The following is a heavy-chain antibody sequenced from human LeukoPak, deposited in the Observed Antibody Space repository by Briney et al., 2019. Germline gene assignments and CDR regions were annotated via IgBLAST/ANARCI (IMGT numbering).Heavy chain of an antibody. CDR3: ARDRVGGWYWLDS. CDR1: GDSMNNYY. V-gene: IGHV4-59*01. Sequence: SETLSLTCNVSGDSMNNYYWSWIRQSPEKGLEWIGYISHRGSTNYNPSLASRVSISIDTSKNQLSLKLYFMTTADTAVYYCARDRVGGWYWLDSWGQGTPVTVSS. CDR2: ISHRGST. D-gene: IGHD6-19*01. J-gene: IGHJ5*01.